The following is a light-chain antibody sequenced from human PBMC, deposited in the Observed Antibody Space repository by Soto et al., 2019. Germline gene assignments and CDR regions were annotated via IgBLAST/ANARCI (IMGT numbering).Light chain of an antibody. Sequence: QSVLTQPASVSGSPGQSITIFCTGTSSDVGSYNLVSWYQQHPGKAPKLMIYEGSKRPSGVSNRFSGSKSGNTASLTISGLQAEDEADYYCCSYAGSSTFPYVFGTGTKVTVL. J-gene: IGLJ1*01. CDR2: EGS. V-gene: IGLV2-23*03. CDR3: CSYAGSSTFPYV. CDR1: SSDVGSYNL.